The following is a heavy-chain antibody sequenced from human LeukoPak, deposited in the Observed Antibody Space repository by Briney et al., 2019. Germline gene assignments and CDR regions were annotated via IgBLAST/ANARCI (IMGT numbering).Heavy chain of an antibody. Sequence: GGSLRLSCAASGFTFDDYAMHWVRQAPGKGLEWVSGISWNSGSIGYADSVKGRFTISRDNSKNTLYLQMNSLRAEDTAVYYCARESVPGDYDFWSGYYAALYNWFDPWGQGTLVTVSS. V-gene: IGHV3-9*01. CDR2: ISWNSGSI. D-gene: IGHD3-3*01. CDR3: ARESVPGDYDFWSGYYAALYNWFDP. CDR1: GFTFDDYA. J-gene: IGHJ5*02.